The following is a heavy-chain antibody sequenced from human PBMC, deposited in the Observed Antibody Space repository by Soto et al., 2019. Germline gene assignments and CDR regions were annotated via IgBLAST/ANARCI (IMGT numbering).Heavy chain of an antibody. V-gene: IGHV4-39*01. D-gene: IGHD5-12*01. J-gene: IGHJ5*02. Sequence: SETLSLTCTVSVGSISSSSYYWGWIRQPPGKGLEWIGSIYYSGSTYYSPSLKSRVTISVDTSKNQFSLKLSSVTAAYTAVYYCASLYSGYDLGWFDPWGQGTLVTVSS. CDR2: IYYSGST. CDR1: VGSISSSSYY. CDR3: ASLYSGYDLGWFDP.